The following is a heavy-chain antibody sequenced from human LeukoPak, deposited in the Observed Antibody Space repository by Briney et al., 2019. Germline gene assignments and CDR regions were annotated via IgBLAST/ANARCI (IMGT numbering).Heavy chain of an antibody. V-gene: IGHV3-23*01. CDR1: GFTINNYA. J-gene: IGHJ4*02. CDR2: TSASGAST. Sequence: GGSLRLSCAVSGFTINNYAMSWVRQAPGKGLEWVSATSASGASTYYADSVKGRFTISRDISKNTLYLQMNSLRDGDTALYYCAKAGAYSSSSYDYWGQGALVTVSS. CDR3: AKAGAYSSSSYDY. D-gene: IGHD6-6*01.